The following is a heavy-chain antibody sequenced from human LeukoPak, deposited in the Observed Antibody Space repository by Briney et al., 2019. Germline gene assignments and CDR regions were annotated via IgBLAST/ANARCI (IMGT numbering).Heavy chain of an antibody. CDR3: ARVRRDGYNPYYYPFRGGYYYYMDV. CDR2: INHSGST. V-gene: IGHV4-34*01. D-gene: IGHD5-24*01. J-gene: IGHJ6*03. CDR1: GGSFSGYY. Sequence: SETLSLTCAVYGGSFSGYYWSWIRQPPGKGLEWIGEINHSGSTNYNPSLKSRVTISVDTSKNQFSLKLSSVTAADTAVYYCARVRRDGYNPYYYPFRGGYYYYMDVWGKGTTVTVSS.